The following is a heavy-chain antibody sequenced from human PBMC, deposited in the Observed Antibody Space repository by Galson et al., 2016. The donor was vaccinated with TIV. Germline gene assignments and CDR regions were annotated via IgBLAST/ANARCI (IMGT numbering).Heavy chain of an antibody. D-gene: IGHD1-26*01. V-gene: IGHV1-8*01. CDR3: ARKSSNDY. Sequence: SVKVSCKASGYNFTRYDISWVRQAPGQGLEWMGFMNPNSGKTGLPQKFQGRVTMTSDTSKSTVYMELSSLTSEDTAVYFCARKSSNDYWGQGTLVIVSS. CDR2: MNPNSGKT. CDR1: GYNFTRYD. J-gene: IGHJ4*02.